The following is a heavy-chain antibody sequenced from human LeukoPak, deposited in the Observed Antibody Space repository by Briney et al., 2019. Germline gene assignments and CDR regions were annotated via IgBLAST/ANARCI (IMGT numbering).Heavy chain of an antibody. CDR1: GRSFSGYY. CDR2: INHSGST. D-gene: IGHD2-15*01. Sequence: SETLSLTCAVYGRSFSGYYWSWIRQPPGKGLEWIGEINHSGSTNYNPSLKSRVTISVDTSKNQFSLKLSSVTAADTAVYYCARALRASRRKYCSGGSCYQTAPDFDPWGQGTLVTVSS. J-gene: IGHJ5*02. CDR3: ARALRASRRKYCSGGSCYQTAPDFDP. V-gene: IGHV4-34*01.